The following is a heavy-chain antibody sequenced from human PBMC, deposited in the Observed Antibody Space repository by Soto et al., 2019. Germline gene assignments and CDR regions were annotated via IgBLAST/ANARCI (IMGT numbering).Heavy chain of an antibody. V-gene: IGHV3-7*01. CDR1: GFTFSSYW. D-gene: IGHD1-26*01. CDR3: ARAWKVGPTASYSYYGMDV. CDR2: IKQDGSEE. J-gene: IGHJ6*02. Sequence: EVQLVESGGGLVQPGGSLRLSCAASGFTFSSYWMTWVRQAPGKGLEWVANIKQDGSEEYYVDSVKGRFTISRDNAKSSLYLQMNSLRAEDTAVFYCARAWKVGPTASYSYYGMDVWGQGTTVTVSS.